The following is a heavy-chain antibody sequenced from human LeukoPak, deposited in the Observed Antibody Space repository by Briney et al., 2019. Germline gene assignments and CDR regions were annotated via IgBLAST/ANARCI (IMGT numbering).Heavy chain of an antibody. J-gene: IGHJ4*02. CDR3: AKHEGSYYDKSGYTFDF. V-gene: IGHV4-39*01. CDR1: TGSVNSGVYY. Sequence: PSETLSLTCSVSTGSVNSGVYYWGWVRQPPGKGLEWIGSIHSSGNSYCNPSLKSRVTLSVDTSKNQFSLKLSSVTAADRAVYYCAKHEGSYYDKSGYTFDFWGLGTLVTVSS. D-gene: IGHD3-22*01. CDR2: IHSSGNS.